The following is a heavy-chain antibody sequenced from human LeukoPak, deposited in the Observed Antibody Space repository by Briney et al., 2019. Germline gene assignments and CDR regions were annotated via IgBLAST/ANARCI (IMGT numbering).Heavy chain of an antibody. J-gene: IGHJ4*02. D-gene: IGHD1-26*01. Sequence: SETLSLTCTVSGGSISSYYWSWIRQPPGKGLEWIGYIYYSGSTNYNPSLKSRVTISVDTSKNQFSLKLSSVTAADTAVYYCARVALSGSYPQSLYYFGYWGQGTLVTVSS. CDR1: GGSISSYY. V-gene: IGHV4-59*01. CDR3: ARVALSGSYPQSLYYFGY. CDR2: IYYSGST.